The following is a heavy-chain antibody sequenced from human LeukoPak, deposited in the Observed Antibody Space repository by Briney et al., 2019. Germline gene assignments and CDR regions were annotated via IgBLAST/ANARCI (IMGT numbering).Heavy chain of an antibody. Sequence: SETLSLTCTVSGGSISSYYWSWIRQPPGKGLEWIGYIYYSGSTNYNPSLKSRVTISVDTSKNQFSLKLSSVTAADTAVYYCARDYGDIPPDWYYDLWGRGTLVTVSS. J-gene: IGHJ2*01. CDR3: ARDYGDIPPDWYYDL. D-gene: IGHD4-17*01. V-gene: IGHV4-59*08. CDR2: IYYSGST. CDR1: GGSISSYY.